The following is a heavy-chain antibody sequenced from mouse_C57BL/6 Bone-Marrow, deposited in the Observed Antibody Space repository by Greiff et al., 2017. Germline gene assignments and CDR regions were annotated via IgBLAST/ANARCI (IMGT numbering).Heavy chain of an antibody. CDR3: ARDGGFYGSSYGDY. D-gene: IGHD1-1*01. V-gene: IGHV1-82*01. CDR2: IYPGDGDT. Sequence: QVQLQQSGPELVKPGASVKISCKASGYAFSSSWMNWVKQRPGKGLEWIGRIYPGDGDTNYNVKFKGKATLTADKSSSTAYMQLSSLTSEDSAVYFCARDGGFYGSSYGDYWGQGTTLTVSS. J-gene: IGHJ2*01. CDR1: GYAFSSSW.